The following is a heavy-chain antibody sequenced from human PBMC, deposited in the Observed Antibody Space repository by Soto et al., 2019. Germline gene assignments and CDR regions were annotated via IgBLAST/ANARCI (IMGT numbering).Heavy chain of an antibody. CDR3: AKGAVPHYYYGMDV. CDR1: GFTFSSYV. CDR2: SSGSGVTT. Sequence: EVQLLESGGGLVQPGGSLRLSCAASGFTFSSYVMSWVRQAPGKGLEWVSTSSGSGVTTYHADSVKGRFTIIRDNSKNTRYLQMNSLRAEDTAGYYCAKGAVPHYYYGMDVWGQGTTVTVSS. V-gene: IGHV3-23*01. J-gene: IGHJ6*02.